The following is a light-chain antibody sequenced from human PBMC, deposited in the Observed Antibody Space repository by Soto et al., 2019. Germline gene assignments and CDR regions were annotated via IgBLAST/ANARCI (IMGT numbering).Light chain of an antibody. CDR2: VAS. CDR1: EVIDSY. CDR3: QQSYKTPWT. V-gene: IGKV1-39*01. Sequence: DIQMTQSPSSLSASVGDRVTITCRASEVIDSYLNWYQQKPGKAPKLLIYVASSFLSGVPSRFSGRGFGTDCTLTISGRQAEDSATYYCQQSYKTPWTFGQGTKVEL. J-gene: IGKJ1*01.